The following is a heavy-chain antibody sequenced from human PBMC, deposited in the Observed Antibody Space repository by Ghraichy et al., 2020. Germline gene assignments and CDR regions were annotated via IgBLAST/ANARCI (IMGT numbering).Heavy chain of an antibody. Sequence: SQTLSLTCTVSGGSISSYYWSWIRQPPGKGLEWIGYIYYSGSTNYNPSLKSRVTISVDTSKNQFSLKLSSVTAADTAVYYCARGLSYYDFWSGYYRSYDAFDIWGQGTMVTVSS. J-gene: IGHJ3*02. CDR1: GGSISSYY. CDR3: ARGLSYYDFWSGYYRSYDAFDI. V-gene: IGHV4-59*01. CDR2: IYYSGST. D-gene: IGHD3-3*01.